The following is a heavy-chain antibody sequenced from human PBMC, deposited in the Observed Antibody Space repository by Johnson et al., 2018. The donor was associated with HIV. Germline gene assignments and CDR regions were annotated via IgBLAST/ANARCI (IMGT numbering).Heavy chain of an antibody. CDR3: ARERVGEAFDI. V-gene: IGHV3-30*04. CDR1: GFTFSSYA. J-gene: IGHJ3*02. CDR2: ISYDGSNK. Sequence: QVQLVESGGGVVQPGRSLRLSCAASGFTFSSYAMHWVRQAPGKGLEWVAVISYDGSNKYYAASIKGRFTISRDNSKHTLLLQMNSLRAEDTALYYCARERVGEAFDIWSQGTMVTVSS. D-gene: IGHD1-26*01.